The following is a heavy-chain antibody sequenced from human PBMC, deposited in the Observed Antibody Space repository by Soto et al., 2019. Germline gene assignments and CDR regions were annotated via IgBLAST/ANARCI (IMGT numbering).Heavy chain of an antibody. Sequence: QVQLQESGPGLVKPSQTLSLTCTVSGGSISSGGYYWSWIRQHPGKGLEWIGYIYYSGSTYYNPSLKSRVTISADTSKNQFSLKLSSVTAADTAVYYCARARRDYDFWSGYSGFGYFDYWGQGTLVTVSS. V-gene: IGHV4-31*03. CDR3: ARARRDYDFWSGYSGFGYFDY. D-gene: IGHD3-3*01. CDR2: IYYSGST. CDR1: GGSISSGGYY. J-gene: IGHJ4*02.